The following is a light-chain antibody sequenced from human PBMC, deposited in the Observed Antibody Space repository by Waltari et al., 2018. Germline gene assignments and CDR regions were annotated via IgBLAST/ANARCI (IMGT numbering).Light chain of an antibody. Sequence: DVVMTQSPLSLPVTLGQPASISCKSSQSLVHSNGNTYLQWFQQRPVQSPRRLIYTVSNRESGVPDRFSGIGSGTDFTLKISRVEAEDVGVYYCMQGTHWPYTFGQGTRLDIK. V-gene: IGKV2-30*02. CDR3: MQGTHWPYT. CDR1: QSLVHSNGNTY. CDR2: TVS. J-gene: IGKJ2*01.